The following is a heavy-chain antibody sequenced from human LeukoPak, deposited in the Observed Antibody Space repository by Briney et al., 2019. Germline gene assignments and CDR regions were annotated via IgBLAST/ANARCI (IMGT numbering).Heavy chain of an antibody. CDR2: IYPGDSDT. Sequence: GESLKISCKGSGYSFTSYWIGWVRQMPGKGLEWMGIIYPGDSDTRYSPSFQGQVTISADKSISTAYLQWSSLKASDTAMYYCARRYCSSTSCYSLDYWGQGTLVTVSS. V-gene: IGHV5-51*01. CDR1: GYSFTSYW. J-gene: IGHJ4*02. D-gene: IGHD2-2*01. CDR3: ARRYCSSTSCYSLDY.